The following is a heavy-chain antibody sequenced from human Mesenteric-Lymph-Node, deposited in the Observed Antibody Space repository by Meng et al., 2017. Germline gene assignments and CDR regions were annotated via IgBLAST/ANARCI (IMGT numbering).Heavy chain of an antibody. CDR1: GFTFRSYG. Sequence: QVQLVESGGGVVQPGRSLILSCAASGFTFRSYGMHWVRQAPGKGLEWVAVIWSDGSNRYYADSVKGRFAISRDISKNTLILQMNSLRAEDTAVYYCARGYYGGNSDFDYWGQGTLVTVS. CDR2: IWSDGSNR. CDR3: ARGYYGGNSDFDY. J-gene: IGHJ4*02. V-gene: IGHV3-33*01. D-gene: IGHD4-23*01.